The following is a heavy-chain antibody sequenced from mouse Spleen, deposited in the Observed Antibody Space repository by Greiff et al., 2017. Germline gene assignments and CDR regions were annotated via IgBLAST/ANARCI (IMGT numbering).Heavy chain of an antibody. CDR1: GYTFTSYW. CDR3: TRYGNDAMDY. J-gene: IGHJ4*01. CDR2: IDPSDSYT. V-gene: IGHV1S127*01. D-gene: IGHD2-1*01. Sequence: VQLQQPGAELVKPGASVKMSCKASGYTFTSYWMHWVKQRPGQGLEWIGVIDPSDSYTSYNQKFKGKATLTVDTSSSTAYMQLSSLTSEDSAVYYCTRYGNDAMDYWGQGTSVTVSS.